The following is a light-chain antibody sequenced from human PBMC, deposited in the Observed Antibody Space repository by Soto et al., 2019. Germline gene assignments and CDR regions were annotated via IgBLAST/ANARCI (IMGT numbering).Light chain of an antibody. Sequence: AIPMTQSPSSLSASVGDRVTITCRASQGIKNDLGWYQQKPGKAPKLLIYAASSLQSGVPSSFSGSGSGTDFTLTISSLQPEDFATYYCQQDYSYPLTFGQGTKVEIK. V-gene: IGKV1-6*01. CDR2: AAS. CDR3: QQDYSYPLT. J-gene: IGKJ1*01. CDR1: QGIKND.